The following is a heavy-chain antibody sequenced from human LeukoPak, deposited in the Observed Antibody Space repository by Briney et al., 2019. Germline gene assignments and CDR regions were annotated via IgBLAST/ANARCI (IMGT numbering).Heavy chain of an antibody. CDR2: INPNSGGT. CDR3: ARERIAAAGTFDP. D-gene: IGHD6-13*01. J-gene: IGHJ5*02. Sequence: ASVKVSFKASGYTFTGYYMHWVRQAPGQGLEWMGRINPNSGGTNYAQKFQGRVTMTRDTSISTAYMELSRLRSDDTAVYYCARERIAAAGTFDPWGQGTLVTVSS. CDR1: GYTFTGYY. V-gene: IGHV1-2*06.